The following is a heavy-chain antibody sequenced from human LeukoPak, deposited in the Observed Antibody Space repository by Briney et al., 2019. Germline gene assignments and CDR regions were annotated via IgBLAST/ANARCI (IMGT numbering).Heavy chain of an antibody. D-gene: IGHD6-19*01. CDR3: ARLDSSGWYSDY. V-gene: IGHV3-21*04. CDR2: ISSSSSYI. Sequence: GGSLRLSCAASGFTFSSYSMNWVRQAPGKGLEWVSSISSSSSYIYYADSVKGRFTISRDNSKNTLYLQMNSLRAEDTAVYHCARLDSSGWYSDYWGQGTLVTVSS. CDR1: GFTFSSYS. J-gene: IGHJ4*02.